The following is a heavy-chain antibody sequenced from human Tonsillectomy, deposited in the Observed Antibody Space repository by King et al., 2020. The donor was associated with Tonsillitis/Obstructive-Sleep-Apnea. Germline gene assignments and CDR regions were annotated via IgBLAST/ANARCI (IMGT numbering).Heavy chain of an antibody. CDR1: GGSISSYY. CDR2: IDYSGST. J-gene: IGHJ3*02. Sequence: QLQESGPGLVKPSETLCLTCTVSGGSISSYYWSWIRQPPGKGLEWIGYIDYSGSTNYNPSLKSRVTISVHTSKNQFSLKLNSVTAADTAVYYCAREALDAFDIWGQGTLVTVSS. V-gene: IGHV4-59*01. CDR3: AREALDAFDI.